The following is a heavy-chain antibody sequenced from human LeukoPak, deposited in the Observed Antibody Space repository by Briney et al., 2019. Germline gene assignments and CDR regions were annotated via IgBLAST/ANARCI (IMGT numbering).Heavy chain of an antibody. J-gene: IGHJ3*02. V-gene: IGHV3-11*05. Sequence: PGGSLRLSCAASGFTFSDYYMSWIRQAPGKGLEWVSYISSSSSYTNYADSVKGRFTISRDNAKNPLYLQMNSLRAEDTAVYYCARVRKYSSGWYDAFDIWGQGTMVTVSS. D-gene: IGHD6-19*01. CDR1: GFTFSDYY. CDR2: ISSSSSYT. CDR3: ARVRKYSSGWYDAFDI.